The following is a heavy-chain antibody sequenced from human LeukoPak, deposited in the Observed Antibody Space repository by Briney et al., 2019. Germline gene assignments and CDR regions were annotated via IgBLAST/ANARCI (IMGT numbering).Heavy chain of an antibody. CDR2: IKHSGST. V-gene: IGHV4-34*01. Sequence: SETLSLTCAVYGGSFSGYYWSWIRQPPGKGLEWIGEIKHSGSTNYNPSLKSRVTISVDTSKNQFSLKLSSVTAADTAVYYCARARAVAGTLGYYYYGMDVWGQGTTVTVSS. CDR3: ARARAVAGTLGYYYYGMDV. CDR1: GGSFSGYY. D-gene: IGHD6-19*01. J-gene: IGHJ6*02.